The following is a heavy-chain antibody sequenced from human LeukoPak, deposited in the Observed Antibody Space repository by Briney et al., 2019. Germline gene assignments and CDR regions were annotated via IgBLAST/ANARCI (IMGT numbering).Heavy chain of an antibody. CDR3: ARKYSGYDYGY. Sequence: GGSLRLSCAASGFAFSSYWMSWVRQAPGKGLEWVANIKEDGSEKNYVDSVKGRFAISRDNAKNSLYLQMNSLRVEDTAVYYCARKYSGYDYGYWGQGTLVTVSS. CDR2: IKEDGSEK. J-gene: IGHJ4*02. CDR1: GFAFSSYW. V-gene: IGHV3-7*04. D-gene: IGHD5-12*01.